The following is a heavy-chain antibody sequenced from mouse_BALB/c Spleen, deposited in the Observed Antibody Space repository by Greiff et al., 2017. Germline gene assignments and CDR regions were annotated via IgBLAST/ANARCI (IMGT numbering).Heavy chain of an antibody. CDR1: GFTFSSYA. Sequence: EVQLVESGGGLVKPGGSLKLSCAASGFTFSSYAMSWVRQTPEKRLEWVASISSGGSTYYPDSVKGRFTISRDNARNILYLQMSSLRSEDTAMYYCARAGPYDYDGAWFAYWGQGTLVTVSA. CDR2: ISSGGST. CDR3: ARAGPYDYDGAWFAY. D-gene: IGHD2-4*01. J-gene: IGHJ3*01. V-gene: IGHV5-6-5*01.